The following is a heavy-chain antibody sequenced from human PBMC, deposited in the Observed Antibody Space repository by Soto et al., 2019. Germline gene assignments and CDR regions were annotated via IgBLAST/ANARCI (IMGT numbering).Heavy chain of an antibody. D-gene: IGHD3-22*01. CDR1: GFTFSSYA. CDR2: ISYDGSNK. Sequence: GGSLRLSCAASGFTFSSYAMHWVRQAPGKGLEWVAVISYDGSNKYYADSVKGRFTISRDNSKNTLYLQMNSLRAEDTAVYYCARAMGAKSGYEDFDYWGQGTLVTVSS. V-gene: IGHV3-30-3*01. J-gene: IGHJ4*02. CDR3: ARAMGAKSGYEDFDY.